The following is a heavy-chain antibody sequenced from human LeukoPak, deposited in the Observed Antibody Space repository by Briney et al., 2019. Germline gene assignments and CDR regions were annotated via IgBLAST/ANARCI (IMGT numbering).Heavy chain of an antibody. D-gene: IGHD1-26*01. CDR3: ARAYSGSYVSDY. V-gene: IGHV1-69*13. J-gene: IGHJ4*02. Sequence: SVKVSCKASGGSFSSYAISWVRQAPGHGLEWMGGIIPIFGTANHAQKFQGRVTITADESTSTAYMELSSLRSEDTAVYYCARAYSGSYVSDYWGQGTLVTVSS. CDR2: IIPIFGTA. CDR1: GGSFSSYA.